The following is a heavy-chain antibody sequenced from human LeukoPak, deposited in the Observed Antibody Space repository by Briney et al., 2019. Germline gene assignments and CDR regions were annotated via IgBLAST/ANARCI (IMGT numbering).Heavy chain of an antibody. Sequence: SQTLSLTCTVSGGSISSGSYYWSWIRQPAGKGLEWIGRIYTSGSTNYNPFLKSRVTISVDTSKNQFSLKLSSVTAADTAVYYCASSRWKYCSSTSCYHAFDIWGQGTMVTVSS. CDR2: IYTSGST. V-gene: IGHV4-61*02. J-gene: IGHJ3*02. CDR1: GGSISSGSYY. D-gene: IGHD2-2*01. CDR3: ASSRWKYCSSTSCYHAFDI.